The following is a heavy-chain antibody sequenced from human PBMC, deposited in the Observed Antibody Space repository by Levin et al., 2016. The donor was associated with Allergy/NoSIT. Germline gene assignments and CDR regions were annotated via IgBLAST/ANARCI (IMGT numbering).Heavy chain of an antibody. V-gene: IGHV3-13*05. CDR2: IGTAGDP. CDR3: ARDHIDDILTGYGSPAVSYFDY. Sequence: GESLKISCAASGFTFSSYDMHWVRQATGKGLEWVSAIGTAGDPYYPGSVKGRFTISRENAKNSLYLQMNSLRAGDTAVYYCARDHIDDILTGYGSPAVSYFDYWGQGTLVTVSS. D-gene: IGHD3-9*01. J-gene: IGHJ4*02. CDR1: GFTFSSYD.